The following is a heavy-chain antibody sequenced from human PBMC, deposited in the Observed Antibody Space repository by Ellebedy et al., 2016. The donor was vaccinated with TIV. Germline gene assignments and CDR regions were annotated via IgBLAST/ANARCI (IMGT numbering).Heavy chain of an antibody. CDR3: AEEGGSSRGASGMDV. Sequence: GESLKISCAASEFTLNTYGMHWVRQTPDKGLEWVAFISSDGSEKYYVGSVKGRFTISRDISKNTRYLEMNSLRGDDTAVYYCAEEGGSSRGASGMDVWGQGTTVIVSS. D-gene: IGHD6-6*01. J-gene: IGHJ6*02. CDR1: EFTLNTYG. CDR2: ISSDGSEK. V-gene: IGHV3-30*18.